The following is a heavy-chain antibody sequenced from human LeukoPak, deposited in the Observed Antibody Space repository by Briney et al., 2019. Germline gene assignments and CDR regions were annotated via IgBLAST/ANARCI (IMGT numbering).Heavy chain of an antibody. CDR2: IYYSGST. CDR3: ARHSDFDGYNYPYYYYGMDV. J-gene: IGHJ6*02. CDR1: GGSISNYY. V-gene: IGHV4-59*08. D-gene: IGHD5-24*01. Sequence: PSETLSLTCTVSGGSISNYYWSWLRQPPGKGLEGIGYIYYSGSTNYNPSLKSRVTISVDTSKNQFSLKLSPVTAADTAVYYCARHSDFDGYNYPYYYYGMDVWGQGTTVTVSS.